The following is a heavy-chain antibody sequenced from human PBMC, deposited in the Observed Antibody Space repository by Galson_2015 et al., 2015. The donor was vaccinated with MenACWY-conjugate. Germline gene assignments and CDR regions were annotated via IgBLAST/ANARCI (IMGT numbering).Heavy chain of an antibody. D-gene: IGHD4-17*01. V-gene: IGHV3-7*03. CDR2: IKQDGSEK. J-gene: IGHJ4*02. CDR3: ARDDGDYVAYFDY. CDR1: GFTFSSYW. Sequence: SLRLSCAASGFTFSSYWMSWVRQAPGKGLEWVANIKQDGSEKYYVDSVKGRFTTSRDNAKNSLYLQMNSLRAEDTAVYYCARDDGDYVAYFDYWGQGTLVTVSS.